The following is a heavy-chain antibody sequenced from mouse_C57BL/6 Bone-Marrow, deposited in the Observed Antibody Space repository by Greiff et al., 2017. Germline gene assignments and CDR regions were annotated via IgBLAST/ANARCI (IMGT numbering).Heavy chain of an antibody. CDR3: ARCSYDYAMDY. V-gene: IGHV1-63*01. CDR2: IYPGGGYT. Sequence: VMLVESGAELVRPGTSVKMSCKASGYTFTNYWIGWAKQRPGHGLEWSGDIYPGGGYTNYNEKFKGKATLTADKSSSTAYMQFSSLTSEDSAIYYCARCSYDYAMDYWGQGTSVTVSS. J-gene: IGHJ4*01. D-gene: IGHD6-1*01. CDR1: GYTFTNYW.